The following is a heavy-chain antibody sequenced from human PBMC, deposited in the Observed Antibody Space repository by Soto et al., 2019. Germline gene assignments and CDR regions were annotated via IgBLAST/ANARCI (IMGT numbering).Heavy chain of an antibody. Sequence: GGSLRLSCAASGFTFSSYGMHWVRQAPGKGLEWVAVISYDGGNKYYADSVKGRFTISRDNSKNTLYLQMNSLRPEDTAVYYCAKDDQYYFDSSGYFDYWGQGTLVTVSS. V-gene: IGHV3-30*18. CDR1: GFTFSSYG. J-gene: IGHJ4*02. CDR2: ISYDGGNK. CDR3: AKDDQYYFDSSGYFDY. D-gene: IGHD3-22*01.